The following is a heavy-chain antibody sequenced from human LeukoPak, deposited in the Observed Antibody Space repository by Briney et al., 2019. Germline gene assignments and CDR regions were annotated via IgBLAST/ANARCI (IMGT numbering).Heavy chain of an antibody. Sequence: TGGSLRLSCAASGFTFSSYSMSWVRQAPGKGLEWVSSISSSSSYIYYADSVKGRFTISRDNAKNSLYLQMNSLRAEDTAVYYCARDRIVVVPAAHNWFDPWGQGTLVTVSS. CDR1: GFTFSSYS. CDR3: ARDRIVVVPAAHNWFDP. D-gene: IGHD2-2*01. CDR2: ISSSSSYI. V-gene: IGHV3-21*01. J-gene: IGHJ5*02.